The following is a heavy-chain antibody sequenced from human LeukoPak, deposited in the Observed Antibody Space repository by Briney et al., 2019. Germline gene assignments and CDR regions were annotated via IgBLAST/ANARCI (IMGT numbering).Heavy chain of an antibody. D-gene: IGHD2-2*01. CDR2: ISSSGSTI. CDR3: AKDGVPAADNWFDP. CDR1: GFTFSSYE. V-gene: IGHV3-48*03. Sequence: GGSLRLSCAASGFTFSSYEMNWVRQAPGKGLEWVSYISSSGSTIYYADSVKGRFTISRDNSKNTLYLQMNSLRAEDTAVYYCAKDGVPAADNWFDPWGQGTLVTVSS. J-gene: IGHJ5*02.